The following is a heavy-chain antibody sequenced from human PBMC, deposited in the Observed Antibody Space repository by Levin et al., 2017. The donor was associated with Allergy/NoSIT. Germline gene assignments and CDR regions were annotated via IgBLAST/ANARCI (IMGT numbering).Heavy chain of an antibody. J-gene: IGHJ3*02. CDR3: ARCGVYGQGTFDI. Sequence: SETLSLTCTVSGDSVSSHYWNWIRQPPGKGLEWIGYVSNSGNTNFNPSLKSRVTMSVDTSKNQFSLKLSSVTAADTALYYCARCGVYGQGTFDIWGQGTMVTVSS. D-gene: IGHD5/OR15-5a*01. V-gene: IGHV4-59*02. CDR2: VSNSGNT. CDR1: GDSVSSHY.